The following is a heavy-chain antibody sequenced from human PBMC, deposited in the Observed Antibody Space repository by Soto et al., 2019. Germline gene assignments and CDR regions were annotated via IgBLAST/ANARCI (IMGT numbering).Heavy chain of an antibody. J-gene: IGHJ5*02. CDR3: SREAIVAENWFDP. CDR1: GYTFVDYA. CDR2: LNPNTGNI. Sequence: QVQLVQSGAEVKRPGASVKVSCRASGYTFVDYALHWVRQAPGQGLEWVGWLNPNTGNIKYSHKFEDRVSITRDTATSTAYMELRGLRAEDTAFYFCSREAIVAENWFDPWGQGTLVTVSS. V-gene: IGHV1-3*01. D-gene: IGHD5-12*01.